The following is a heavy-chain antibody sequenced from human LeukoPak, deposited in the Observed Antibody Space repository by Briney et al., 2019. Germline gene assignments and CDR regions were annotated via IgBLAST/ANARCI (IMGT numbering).Heavy chain of an antibody. J-gene: IGHJ3*01. Sequence: GGSLRLSCAASGFNFIDYTMNWVRQAPGKGLEWVSSITSTGRYIFYADSLKGRFTISRDNAKKSLYLQMNSLRVEDTAVYYCARLRNVGGNPHPFNVWGQGTTVTVSS. V-gene: IGHV3-21*01. D-gene: IGHD4-23*01. CDR3: ARLRNVGGNPHPFNV. CDR2: ITSTGRYI. CDR1: GFNFIDYT.